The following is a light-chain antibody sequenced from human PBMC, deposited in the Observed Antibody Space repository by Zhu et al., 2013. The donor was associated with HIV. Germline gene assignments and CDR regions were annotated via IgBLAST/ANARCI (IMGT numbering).Light chain of an antibody. Sequence: QSVLTQPPSVSGAPGQRVTISCTGSSSNIGAGYDVHWYQQIPGKAPKLLIYGSSNRPSGVPDRFSGSKSGTSASLAITGLQADDEADYYCQSYDSTLSGSVFGGGTKLTVL. V-gene: IGLV1-40*01. J-gene: IGLJ3*02. CDR1: SSNIGAGYD. CDR3: QSYDSTLSGSV. CDR2: GSS.